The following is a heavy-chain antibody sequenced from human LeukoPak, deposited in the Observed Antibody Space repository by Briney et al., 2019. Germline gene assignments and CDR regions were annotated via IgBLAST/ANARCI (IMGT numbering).Heavy chain of an antibody. J-gene: IGHJ6*03. CDR2: IYTSGST. D-gene: IGHD3-3*01. CDR1: GGSISSGSYY. Sequence: SETLSLTCTVSGGSISSGSYYWSWIRQPAGKGLEWIGRIYTSGSTNYNPSLKSRVTISVDTSKNQFSLKLSSVTAADTAVYYCARATYDFWSGYSHYYYYYMDVWGQGTLVTVSS. V-gene: IGHV4-61*02. CDR3: ARATYDFWSGYSHYYYYYMDV.